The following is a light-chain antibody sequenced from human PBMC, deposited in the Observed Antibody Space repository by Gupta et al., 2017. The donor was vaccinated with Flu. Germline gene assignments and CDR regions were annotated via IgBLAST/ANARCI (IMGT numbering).Light chain of an antibody. J-gene: IGLJ1*01. CDR3: QVWDSSTDHYV. Sequence: SYVLTQPPSVSVAPGQTARISCGGNNLGGYVIHWYQQKPGQAPVLVVYDDSDRPSGIPERFSGSKSGNTATLTINWVEAGDEADYYCQVWDSSTDHYVFGTGTKVTVL. V-gene: IGLV3-21*02. CDR2: DDS. CDR1: NLGGYV.